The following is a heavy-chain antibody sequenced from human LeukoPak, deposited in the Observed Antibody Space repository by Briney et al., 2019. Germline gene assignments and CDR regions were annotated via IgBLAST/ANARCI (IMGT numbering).Heavy chain of an antibody. Sequence: PGGSLRLSCAAPGFTFSSYAMSWVRQAPGKGLEWVSAINTGGGSTYYADSVKGRFTISRDNSKNTLHLQMNSLRAEDTAVYYCASHRGVMENSMDVWGKGTTVTVSS. D-gene: IGHD2-8*01. J-gene: IGHJ6*03. V-gene: IGHV3-23*01. CDR2: INTGGGST. CDR1: GFTFSSYA. CDR3: ASHRGVMENSMDV.